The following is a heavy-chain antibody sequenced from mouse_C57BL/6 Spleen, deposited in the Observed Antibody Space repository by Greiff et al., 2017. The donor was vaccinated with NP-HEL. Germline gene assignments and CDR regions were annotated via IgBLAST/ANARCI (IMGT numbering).Heavy chain of an antibody. CDR3: ARHGYYGSSGDYAMDY. Sequence: EVMLVESGGDLVKPGGSLKLSCAASGFTFSSYGMSWVRQTPDKRLEWVATISSGGSYTYYPDSVKGRVTFSRDNAKNTLYLQMSSLKSEDTAMYYCARHGYYGSSGDYAMDYWGQGTSVTVSS. CDR1: GFTFSSYG. D-gene: IGHD1-1*01. CDR2: ISSGGSYT. J-gene: IGHJ4*01. V-gene: IGHV5-6*02.